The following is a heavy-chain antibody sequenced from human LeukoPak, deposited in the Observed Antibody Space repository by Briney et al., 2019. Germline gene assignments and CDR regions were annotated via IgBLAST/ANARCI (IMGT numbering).Heavy chain of an antibody. Sequence: PSETLSLTCAVYGGSFSGYYWSWIRQPPGKGLEWIGEINHSGSTNYNPSLKSRVTISVDTSKNQFSLKLSSVTAADTAVYYCARAGNCSSTSCSLDYWGQGTLVTVSS. V-gene: IGHV4-34*01. CDR3: ARAGNCSSTSCSLDY. D-gene: IGHD2-2*01. J-gene: IGHJ4*02. CDR2: INHSGST. CDR1: GGSFSGYY.